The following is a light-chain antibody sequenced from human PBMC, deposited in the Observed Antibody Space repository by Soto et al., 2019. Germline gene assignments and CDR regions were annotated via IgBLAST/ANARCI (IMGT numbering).Light chain of an antibody. CDR1: QSISTW. Sequence: DIQMTQSPSTLSASVGDRVTITCRASQSISTWLALYQQKPGKAHKLLIFEATTLETGVPSRFSGGGSGTDFTLSIARMQPDDLPPYCCQQYSTYRTFGQGTKVEVK. CDR3: QQYSTYRT. V-gene: IGKV1-5*01. CDR2: EAT. J-gene: IGKJ1*01.